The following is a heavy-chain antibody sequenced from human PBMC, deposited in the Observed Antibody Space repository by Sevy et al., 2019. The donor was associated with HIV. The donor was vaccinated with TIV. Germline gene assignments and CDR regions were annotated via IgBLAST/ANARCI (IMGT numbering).Heavy chain of an antibody. Sequence: SETLSLTCTVSGGSISSGGYYWSWIRQHPGKGLEWIGYIYYSGSTYYNPSLKSRFTISVDTSKNQFSLKLSSVTAADTAVYYCARVDRWLQSSFDYWGQGTLVTVSS. CDR3: ARVDRWLQSSFDY. J-gene: IGHJ4*02. CDR2: IYYSGST. V-gene: IGHV4-31*03. CDR1: GGSISSGGYY. D-gene: IGHD5-12*01.